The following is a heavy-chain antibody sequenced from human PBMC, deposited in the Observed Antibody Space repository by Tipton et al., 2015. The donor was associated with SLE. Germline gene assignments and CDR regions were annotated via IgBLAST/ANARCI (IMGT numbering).Heavy chain of an antibody. CDR3: AREYQGRFYVNGAFDV. Sequence: GSLRLSCAASGFTFGNNWMTWVRQAPGKGLEWVATIREDGNAEYYLDSVRGRFTISRDTAKNSLYLQMNNLRVEETAVYYCAREYQGRFYVNGAFDVWGQGTVVSVSS. CDR2: IREDGNAE. V-gene: IGHV3-7*01. D-gene: IGHD2/OR15-2a*01. J-gene: IGHJ3*01. CDR1: GFTFGNNW.